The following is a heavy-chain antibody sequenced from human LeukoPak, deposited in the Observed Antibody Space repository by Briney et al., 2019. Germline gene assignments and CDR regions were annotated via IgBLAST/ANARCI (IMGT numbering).Heavy chain of an antibody. CDR2: IIPIFGIA. Sequence: ASVKVSCKASGGTFSSYAISWVRQAPGQGLEWMGRIIPIFGIANYAQKFQGRVTITADKSTSTAYMELSSLRSEDTAVYYCARGHYAFWSGYRYYYYYGMDVWGQGTTVTVSS. D-gene: IGHD3-3*01. J-gene: IGHJ6*02. V-gene: IGHV1-69*04. CDR1: GGTFSSYA. CDR3: ARGHYAFWSGYRYYYYYGMDV.